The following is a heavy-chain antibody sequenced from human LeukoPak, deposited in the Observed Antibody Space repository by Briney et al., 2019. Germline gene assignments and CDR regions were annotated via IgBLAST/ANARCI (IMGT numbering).Heavy chain of an antibody. Sequence: SETLSLTCTVSGGSISSYYWSWIRQPPGEGVEGSGYIYYSGRSNYNPSLTSRVTISVDTSKNQFSLKLSSVTAADTAVYYCAREAVAGTSFDYWGQGTLVTVSS. CDR2: IYYSGRS. D-gene: IGHD6-19*01. J-gene: IGHJ4*02. CDR1: GGSISSYY. V-gene: IGHV4-59*01. CDR3: AREAVAGTSFDY.